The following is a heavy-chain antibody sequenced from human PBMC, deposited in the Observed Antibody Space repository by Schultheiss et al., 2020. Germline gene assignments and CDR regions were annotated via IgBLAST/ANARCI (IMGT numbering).Heavy chain of an antibody. V-gene: IGHV3-49*03. Sequence: GGSLRLSCTASGFTFGDYAMSWFRQAPGKGLEWVGFIRSKAYGGTTEYAASVKGRFTISRDDSKSIAYLQMNSLKTEDTAVYYCTLDRSTSCYCDYWGQGTLVTVSS. CDR1: GFTFGDYA. CDR3: TLDRSTSCYCDY. CDR2: IRSKAYGGTT. J-gene: IGHJ4*02. D-gene: IGHD2-2*01.